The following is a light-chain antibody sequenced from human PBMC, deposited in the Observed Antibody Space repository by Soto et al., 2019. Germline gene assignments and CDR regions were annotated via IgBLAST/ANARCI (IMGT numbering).Light chain of an antibody. CDR2: EGS. J-gene: IGLJ2*01. CDR1: SSDVGSYNL. V-gene: IGLV2-23*01. Sequence: QSALTQPASVSGSPGQSITISCTGTSSDVGSYNLVSWYQQHPGKAPKLMIYEGSKRPSGVSNRFSGSKSGNTASLTISGLQAEDEADYYCCSYAGPERVFGGGTKLTVL. CDR3: CSYAGPERV.